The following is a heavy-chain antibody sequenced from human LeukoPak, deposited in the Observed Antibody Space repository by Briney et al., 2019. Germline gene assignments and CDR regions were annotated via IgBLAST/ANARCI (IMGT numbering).Heavy chain of an antibody. J-gene: IGHJ6*03. CDR2: IYYSGST. Sequence: SETLSLTCTVSGGSISSYYWSWIRQPPGKGLEWIGYIYYSGSTNYNPSLKSRVTISVDTSKNQFSLKLSSVTAADRAVYYCARDSVPGGYYYGSGTKPHYYYYMDVWGKGATVTISS. CDR3: ARDSVPGGYYYGSGTKPHYYYYMDV. CDR1: GGSISSYY. D-gene: IGHD3-10*01. V-gene: IGHV4-59*12.